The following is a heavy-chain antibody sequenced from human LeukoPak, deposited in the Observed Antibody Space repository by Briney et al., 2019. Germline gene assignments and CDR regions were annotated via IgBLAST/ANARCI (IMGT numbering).Heavy chain of an antibody. CDR2: INAGNGNT. D-gene: IGHD2-15*01. J-gene: IGHJ4*02. V-gene: IGHV1-3*01. Sequence: ASVKVSCKASGYTFTSYAMHWVRQAPGQRLEWMGWINAGNGNTKYSQKFQGRVTITRDTSASTAYMELSSLRSEDTAVYYCARGYCSGGSCYTEFYYFDYWGQGTLVTVSS. CDR3: ARGYCSGGSCYTEFYYFDY. CDR1: GYTFTSYA.